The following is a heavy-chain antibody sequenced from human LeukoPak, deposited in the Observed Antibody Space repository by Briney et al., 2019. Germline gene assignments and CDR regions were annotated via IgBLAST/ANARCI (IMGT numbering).Heavy chain of an antibody. D-gene: IGHD3-3*01. CDR1: GYTFTGYY. V-gene: IGHV1-2*02. J-gene: IGHJ5*02. CDR2: INPNSGGT. CDR3: TRPYYDFWSGYADNWFDP. Sequence: GASVKVSCKASGYTFTGYYMYWVRQAPGQGLEWMGWINPNSGGTNYAQKFQGRVTMTRDTSISTAYMGLSRLRSDDTAVYYCTRPYYDFWSGYADNWFDPWGQGTLVTVSS.